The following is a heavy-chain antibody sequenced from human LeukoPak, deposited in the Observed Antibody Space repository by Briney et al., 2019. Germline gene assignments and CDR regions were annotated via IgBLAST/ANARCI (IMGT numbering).Heavy chain of an antibody. J-gene: IGHJ6*02. D-gene: IGHD5-18*01. CDR3: ARDGDTYGYYYYGLDV. V-gene: IGHV1-2*02. Sequence: ASVKVSCKASGYTFTGYYMHWVRQAPGQGLEWMGWINPNSGGTKYAQTFKGRVTMTRDTSISTAYMELSSLRSDDTVVYYCARDGDTYGYYYYGLDVWGQGTTVTVSS. CDR1: GYTFTGYY. CDR2: INPNSGGT.